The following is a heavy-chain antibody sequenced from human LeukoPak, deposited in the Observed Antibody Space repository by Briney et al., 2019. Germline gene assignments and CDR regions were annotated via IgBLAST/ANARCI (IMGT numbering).Heavy chain of an antibody. Sequence: GGSLRLSCAASGFTFSSYSMNWVRQAPGKGLEWVSSISSSSSYIYYADSVKGRFTISRDNAKNSLYLQMSSLRAEDTAVYYCARDRYYYGSGSVGAYYGMDVWGQGTTVTVSS. J-gene: IGHJ6*02. V-gene: IGHV3-21*01. CDR1: GFTFSSYS. CDR2: ISSSSSYI. CDR3: ARDRYYYGSGSVGAYYGMDV. D-gene: IGHD3-10*01.